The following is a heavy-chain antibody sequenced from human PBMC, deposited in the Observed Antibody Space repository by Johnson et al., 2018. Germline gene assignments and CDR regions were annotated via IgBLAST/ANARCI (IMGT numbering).Heavy chain of an antibody. D-gene: IGHD1-26*01. Sequence: QVQLVESGGGVVQPGRSLRLSCAASGFTFSNYGMHWVRQAPGKGLEWVAVVVYDGSDKYYADSVKGRFTIPRDNSKNTLYLQMNSLRAEDTAVYYCAKARIPTDDDAFDIWGQGTMVTVSS. J-gene: IGHJ3*02. CDR1: GFTFSNYG. CDR2: VVYDGSDK. V-gene: IGHV3-30*18. CDR3: AKARIPTDDDAFDI.